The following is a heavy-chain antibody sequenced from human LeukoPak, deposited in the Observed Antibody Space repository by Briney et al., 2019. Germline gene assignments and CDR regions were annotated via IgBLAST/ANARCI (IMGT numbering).Heavy chain of an antibody. D-gene: IGHD3-16*01. CDR1: GFTFSTYA. CDR2: ISGRGDRT. CDR3: ATSGGFTGDDY. Sequence: GGSLRLSCAASGFTFSTYAMSWVRQAPGKGLEWVSAISGRGDRTYYADSVKGRFTISRDNSKNTLYLQMNSLRAEDTAVYYCATSGGFTGDDYWGQGTLVTVSS. V-gene: IGHV3-23*01. J-gene: IGHJ4*02.